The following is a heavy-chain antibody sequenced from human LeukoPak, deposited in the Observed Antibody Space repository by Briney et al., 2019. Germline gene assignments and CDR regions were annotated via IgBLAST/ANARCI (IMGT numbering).Heavy chain of an antibody. Sequence: GGSLRLSCAASGFTFSSYDMHWVRQATGKGLEWVSAIGTAGDTYYPGSVKGRFTISRENAKNSLYLQMNSLRAGDTAVYYCARAIRGDYGYDYWGQGTLVTVSS. D-gene: IGHD4-17*01. CDR1: GFTFSSYD. J-gene: IGHJ4*02. CDR2: IGTAGDT. V-gene: IGHV3-13*01. CDR3: ARAIRGDYGYDY.